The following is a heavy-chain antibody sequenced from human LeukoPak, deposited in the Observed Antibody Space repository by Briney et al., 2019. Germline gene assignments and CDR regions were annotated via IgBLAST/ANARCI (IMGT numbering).Heavy chain of an antibody. V-gene: IGHV4-59*01. J-gene: IGHJ4*02. D-gene: IGHD5-18*01. CDR3: ARGQKYRNGYTVTELGSGYFDY. CDR2: ILYIGRT. Sequence: ASETLSLTSSVSGGSISSYYWSWIRQPPGKGLEWDGYILYIGRTNYNPSLKSRVTISVDTSKNQFSLTLSSVTAADTAVYYCARGQKYRNGYTVTELGSGYFDYWGQGTLVTVSS. CDR1: GGSISSYY.